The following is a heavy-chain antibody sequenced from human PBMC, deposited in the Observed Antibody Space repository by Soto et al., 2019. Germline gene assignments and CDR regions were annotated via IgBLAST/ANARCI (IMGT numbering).Heavy chain of an antibody. CDR1: GGTFSSYA. Sequence: ASVKLSCKASGGTFSSYAISWVRQAPGQGLEWMGGIIPIFGTANYAQKFQGRVTITADESTSTAYMELSSLRSEDTAVYYCASANPYYYDSSGYYYFDYWGQGTLVTVSS. J-gene: IGHJ4*02. V-gene: IGHV1-69*13. D-gene: IGHD3-22*01. CDR2: IIPIFGTA. CDR3: ASANPYYYDSSGYYYFDY.